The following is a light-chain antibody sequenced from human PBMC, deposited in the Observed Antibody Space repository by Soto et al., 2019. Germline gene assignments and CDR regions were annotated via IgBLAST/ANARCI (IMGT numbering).Light chain of an antibody. CDR3: QQYGNSPQT. CDR1: QSVNSSY. CDR2: GAS. J-gene: IGKJ1*01. Sequence: EIVCTHSPGTLSLSLGERVPLSCRASQSVNSSYLAWYQHKPGQAPRLLIYGASTRATGIPDRFSGSGSGTDFTLTIARLEPGDFAVYYCQQYGNSPQTFGQGTKVDIK. V-gene: IGKV3-20*01.